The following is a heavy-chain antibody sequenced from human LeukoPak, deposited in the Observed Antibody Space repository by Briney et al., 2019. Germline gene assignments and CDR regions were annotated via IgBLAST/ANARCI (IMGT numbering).Heavy chain of an antibody. CDR1: GFTVSSNY. J-gene: IGHJ4*02. CDR2: IYSGGST. D-gene: IGHD1-26*01. V-gene: IGHV3-66*01. Sequence: GGSLRLSCAASGFTVSSNYMSWVRQASGKGLEWVSVIYSGGSTYYADSVKGRFTISRDNSKNTLYLQMNSLRAEDTAVYYCAKALKVGATTGCDYWGQGTLVTVSS. CDR3: AKALKVGATTGCDY.